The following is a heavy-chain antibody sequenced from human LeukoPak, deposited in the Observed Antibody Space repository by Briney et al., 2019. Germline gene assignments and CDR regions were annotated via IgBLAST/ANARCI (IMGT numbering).Heavy chain of an antibody. CDR1: GFTFDDYA. Sequence: GGSLRLSCAASGFTFDDYAMHWVRQAPGKGLEWVSGISWNNGSIGYADSVKSRFTISRDNAKNSLYLQMNSLRAEDMALYYCAKDKSHDFVGATGAFDIWGQGAMVTVSS. CDR3: AKDKSHDFVGATGAFDI. J-gene: IGHJ3*02. V-gene: IGHV3-9*03. D-gene: IGHD1-26*01. CDR2: ISWNNGSI.